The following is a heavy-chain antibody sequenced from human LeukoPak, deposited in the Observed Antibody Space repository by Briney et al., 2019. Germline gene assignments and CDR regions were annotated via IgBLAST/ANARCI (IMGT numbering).Heavy chain of an antibody. CDR2: ISYDGSNK. J-gene: IGHJ4*02. CDR1: GFTFSNYG. V-gene: IGHV3-30*03. Sequence: GGSLRLSCAASGFTFSNYGIHWVRQAPGMGLEWVAVISYDGSNKYADSVKGRFTISRDNSKNTLFLQMNSLRPDDTAVYYCATTLGSGWKFDYWGQGTLVTVSS. CDR3: ATTLGSGWKFDY. D-gene: IGHD6-19*01.